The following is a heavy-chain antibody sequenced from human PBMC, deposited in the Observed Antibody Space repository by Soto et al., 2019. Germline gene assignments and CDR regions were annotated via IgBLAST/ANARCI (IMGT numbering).Heavy chain of an antibody. J-gene: IGHJ4*02. V-gene: IGHV4-34*01. D-gene: IGHD6-13*01. Sequence: PSETLSLTCAVYGGSFSGYYWSWIRQSPGKGLEWIGEINHSGSTNYNPSLKSRVTISVDTSKNQFSLKLSSVTAADTAVYYCASSASSWELYYWGQGTLVTVSS. CDR2: INHSGST. CDR3: ASSASSWELYY. CDR1: GGSFSGYY.